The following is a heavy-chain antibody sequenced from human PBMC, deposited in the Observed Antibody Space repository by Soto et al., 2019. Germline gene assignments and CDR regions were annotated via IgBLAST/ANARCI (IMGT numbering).Heavy chain of an antibody. Sequence: TSETLSLTCTVSGGSISSYYWSWIRQPPGKGLEWIGYIYYSGSTNYNPSLKSRVTISVDTSKNQFSLKLSSVTAADTAVYYCARVTRITIFGVVILDPYYYYGMDVWGQGTTVTVSS. V-gene: IGHV4-59*01. D-gene: IGHD3-3*01. CDR2: IYYSGST. CDR3: ARVTRITIFGVVILDPYYYYGMDV. CDR1: GGSISSYY. J-gene: IGHJ6*02.